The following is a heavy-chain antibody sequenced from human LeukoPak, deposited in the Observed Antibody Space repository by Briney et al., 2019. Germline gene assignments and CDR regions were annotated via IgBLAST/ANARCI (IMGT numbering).Heavy chain of an antibody. CDR3: ASLPYNWNQGVY. CDR2: IHTSGTP. J-gene: IGHJ4*02. Sequence: KSSETMSLTCNLSGVFISSYYWSWIRQPARKGLEWIGCIHTSGTPTYNPSLKTRVTMSVDTSKNQSSLKLSSVTAADTAVYYCASLPYNWNQGVYWGQGTLVTVSS. V-gene: IGHV4-4*07. CDR1: GVFISSYY. D-gene: IGHD1-20*01.